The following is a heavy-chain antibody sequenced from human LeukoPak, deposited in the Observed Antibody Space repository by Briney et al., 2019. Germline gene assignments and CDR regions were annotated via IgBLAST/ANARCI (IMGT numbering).Heavy chain of an antibody. Sequence: SETLSLTCTVSGYSISSGYYWGWIRQPPGKGLEWIGRLYHSGSTYYNPSLKSRVTISVHTSKNQFSLKLSSVTAADTAVYYCARCPYYDLAEGPWGQGTLVTVSS. V-gene: IGHV4-38-2*02. CDR1: GYSISSGYY. D-gene: IGHD3-3*01. J-gene: IGHJ4*02. CDR2: LYHSGST. CDR3: ARCPYYDLAEGP.